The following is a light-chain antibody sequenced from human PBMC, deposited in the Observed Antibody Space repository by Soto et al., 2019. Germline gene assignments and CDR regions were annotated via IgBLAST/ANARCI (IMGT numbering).Light chain of an antibody. CDR1: QSISNY. CDR2: GAS. Sequence: DIQMTQSPSSLSASVGDRVTITCRASQSISNYLNWYQHKPGKAPKVLIYGASNLQSGVPSRFSGSGSGTDFTLTISSLQREDFATYFCQQSYSSSWTFGPGTKVDIK. CDR3: QQSYSSSWT. V-gene: IGKV1-39*01. J-gene: IGKJ1*01.